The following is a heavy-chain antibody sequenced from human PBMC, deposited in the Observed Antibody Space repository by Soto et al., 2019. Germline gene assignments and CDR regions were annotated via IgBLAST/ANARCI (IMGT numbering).Heavy chain of an antibody. J-gene: IGHJ4*02. Sequence: QVQLVQSGAEVKKPGSSVKVSCKASGGTFRSFAVSWVRQAPGHGLEWMGGIIPLFGTINYAQRFQGRVTITADESTSTAYMELSSLKSEDTAISYCAKDTDHAYDFWGQGTLVTVTS. CDR2: IIPLFGTI. CDR3: AKDTDHAYDF. CDR1: GGTFRSFA. V-gene: IGHV1-69*01. D-gene: IGHD3-16*01.